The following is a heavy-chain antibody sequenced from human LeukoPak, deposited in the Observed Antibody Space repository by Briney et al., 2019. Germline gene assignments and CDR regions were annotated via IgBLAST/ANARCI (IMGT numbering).Heavy chain of an antibody. CDR3: AIGVALQFYYYYYGMDV. D-gene: IGHD6-19*01. Sequence: SETLSLTCAVYGGTFSGYYWSWIRQPPGKGLEWIGEINHSGSTNYNPSLTSRVTISVETSKNQFSQMLIYVTAADTAVYYCAIGVALQFYYYYYGMDVWGEGTTVTVSS. J-gene: IGHJ6*04. CDR2: INHSGST. V-gene: IGHV4-34*01. CDR1: GGTFSGYY.